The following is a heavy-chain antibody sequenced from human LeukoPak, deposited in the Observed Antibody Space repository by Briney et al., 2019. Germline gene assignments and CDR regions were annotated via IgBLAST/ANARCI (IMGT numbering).Heavy chain of an antibody. CDR2: INSAASTR. Sequence: PGGSLRLSCAASGFTFSSFAMNWVRQAPGKGLEWVSYINSAASTRYYADSVKGRFTISRDSAKNLLYLQMNSLSGEDTAVYYCARDVSYYGGDWFDPWGQGTLVTVSS. CDR3: ARDVSYYGGDWFDP. V-gene: IGHV3-48*03. D-gene: IGHD4-23*01. CDR1: GFTFSSFA. J-gene: IGHJ5*02.